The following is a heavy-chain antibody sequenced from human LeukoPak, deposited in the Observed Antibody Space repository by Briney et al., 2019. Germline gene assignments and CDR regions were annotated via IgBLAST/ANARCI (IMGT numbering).Heavy chain of an antibody. Sequence: PGGSLRLSCAASGFTVSSKYMSWVRQAPGKGLEWVSVIYSGGSTYYADSVKGRFTISRDNSKNTLYLQMNSLRAEDTAVYYCAKAPGYSSGWFRFDYWGQGTLVTVSS. CDR3: AKAPGYSSGWFRFDY. V-gene: IGHV3-66*01. D-gene: IGHD6-19*01. CDR1: GFTVSSKY. CDR2: IYSGGST. J-gene: IGHJ4*02.